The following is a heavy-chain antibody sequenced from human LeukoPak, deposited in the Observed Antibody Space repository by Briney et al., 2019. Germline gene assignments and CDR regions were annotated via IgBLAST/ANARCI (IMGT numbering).Heavy chain of an antibody. Sequence: KSSETLSLTCAVYGGSFSGYYWSWIRQPPGKGLEWIGEINHSGSTNYNPSLKRRVTISVDTSKNQFSLKLSSVTAADTAVYYCARTNYDYVWGSYRTPPLFDYWGQGTLVTVSS. V-gene: IGHV4-34*01. CDR1: GGSFSGYY. CDR3: ARTNYDYVWGSYRTPPLFDY. D-gene: IGHD3-16*02. CDR2: INHSGST. J-gene: IGHJ4*02.